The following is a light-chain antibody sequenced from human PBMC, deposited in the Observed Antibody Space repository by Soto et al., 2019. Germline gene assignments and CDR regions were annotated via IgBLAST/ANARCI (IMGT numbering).Light chain of an antibody. J-gene: IGLJ3*02. CDR3: QSYDSSLSGWV. CDR1: TSNTGAGYD. V-gene: IGLV1-40*01. CDR2: GNS. Sequence: QSVLTQPPSVSGAPGQRVTISCPGSTSNTGAGYDVHWNQQLPGTPPKFLINGNSNRPSGVPDRFSGSKSGTSASLAITGLQAEDEADYYCQSYDSSLSGWVFGGGTQLTVL.